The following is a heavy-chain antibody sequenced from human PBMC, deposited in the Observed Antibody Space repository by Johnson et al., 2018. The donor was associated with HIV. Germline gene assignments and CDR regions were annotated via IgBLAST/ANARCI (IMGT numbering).Heavy chain of an antibody. V-gene: IGHV3-7*01. CDR1: AFTFSRYW. Sequence: VHLVESGGGLVQPGGSLRLSCAASAFTFSRYWMSWVRQAPGKGLEWVANIKQDGSNKYYGDSVKGRFTISRDNSKNTLYVQMNSLRPEDTAVYYCARYSSGWQGLDAFDIWGQGTMVTVSS. D-gene: IGHD6-19*01. CDR3: ARYSSGWQGLDAFDI. CDR2: IKQDGSNK. J-gene: IGHJ3*02.